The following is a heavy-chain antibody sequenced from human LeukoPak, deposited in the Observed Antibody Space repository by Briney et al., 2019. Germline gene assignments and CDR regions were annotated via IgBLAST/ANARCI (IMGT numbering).Heavy chain of an antibody. D-gene: IGHD7-27*01. J-gene: IGHJ4*02. CDR1: GGSISSYY. V-gene: IGHV4-4*09. CDR2: IYTSGST. CDR3: ARRPNWGSIFDY. Sequence: SETLSLTCTVSGGSISSYYWSWIRQPPGKGLKWIGYIYTSGSTNYNPSLKSRVAISVDTSKNQFSLKLSSVTAADTAVYYCARRPNWGSIFDYWGQGTLVTVSS.